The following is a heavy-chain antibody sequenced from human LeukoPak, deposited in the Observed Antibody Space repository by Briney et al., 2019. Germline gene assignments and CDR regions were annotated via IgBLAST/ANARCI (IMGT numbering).Heavy chain of an antibody. Sequence: GGSLRLSCAASGFTFSDYAMSWVRRAPGKGLEWVSAIGGTAVCTYYADSVKGRFTTSRDNSKNTLYLQMNSLRAEDTAVYYCAKYYFDSSASRNSFDYWGQGTLVTVSS. CDR1: GFTFSDYA. V-gene: IGHV3-23*01. D-gene: IGHD3-22*01. CDR2: IGGTAVCT. CDR3: AKYYFDSSASRNSFDY. J-gene: IGHJ4*02.